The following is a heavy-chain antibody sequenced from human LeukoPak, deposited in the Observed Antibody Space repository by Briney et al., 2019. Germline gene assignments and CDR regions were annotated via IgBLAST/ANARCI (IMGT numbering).Heavy chain of an antibody. V-gene: IGHV1-46*02. J-gene: IGHJ6*02. Sequence: ASVKVSCKASGVTFNNFVFNWVRQAPGQGFEWMGIINPSGGSTSYAQKFQGRVTMTRDTSTSTVYMELSSLRSEDTAVYYCAREARGPDYYYYGMDVWGQGTTVTVSS. CDR1: GVTFNNFV. CDR3: AREARGPDYYYYGMDV. D-gene: IGHD3-10*01. CDR2: INPSGGST.